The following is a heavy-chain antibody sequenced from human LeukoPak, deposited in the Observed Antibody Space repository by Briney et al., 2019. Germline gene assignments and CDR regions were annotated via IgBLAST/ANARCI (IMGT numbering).Heavy chain of an antibody. CDR2: IHPEGNEK. V-gene: IGHV3-7*04. CDR3: ARGDAFSGDH. CDR1: GFTFSNFW. J-gene: IGHJ4*02. Sequence: PGGSLRLXCAVSGFTFSNFWMSWDRQAPGRGLEWVANIHPEGNEKYHVGSVEGRFVISRDNTKNLLFLQMSGLRVEDTALYYCARGDAFSGDHWGQGTLVTVSS.